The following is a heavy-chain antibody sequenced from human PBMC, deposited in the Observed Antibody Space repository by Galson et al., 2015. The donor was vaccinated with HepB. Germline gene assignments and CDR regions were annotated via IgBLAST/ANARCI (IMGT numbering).Heavy chain of an antibody. CDR1: GITFSNAW. CDR3: ARGPYYFDY. J-gene: IGHJ4*02. V-gene: IGHV3-64*01. CDR2: ISSNGGST. Sequence: SLRLSCAGSGITFSNAWMNWVRQAPGKGLEYVSAISSNGGSTYYANSVKGRFTISRDNSKNTLYLQMGSLRAEDMAVYYCARGPYYFDYWGQGTLVTVSS.